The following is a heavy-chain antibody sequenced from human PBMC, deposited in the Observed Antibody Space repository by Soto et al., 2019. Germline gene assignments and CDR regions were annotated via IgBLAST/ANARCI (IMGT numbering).Heavy chain of an antibody. J-gene: IGHJ3*02. CDR3: ATANMPYAFDM. CDR2: INPAGNLQ. V-gene: IGHV3-7*01. D-gene: IGHD2-2*01. CDR1: GLTFSISW. Sequence: VQLVESGGGLGQPGESLRLSCTSSGLTFSISWMTWVLQAPGDGLEWVSNINPAGNLQHYADSVKERFTISRDNAKNSLFLKLRGLRVEDTAVYYCATANMPYAFDMWGQGTMVTVSS.